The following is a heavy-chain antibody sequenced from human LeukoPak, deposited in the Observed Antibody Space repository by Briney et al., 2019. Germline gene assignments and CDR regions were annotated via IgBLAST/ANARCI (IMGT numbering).Heavy chain of an antibody. CDR3: ARVGYYGSGSYSSSDAFDI. CDR2: IYHSGST. Sequence: SETLSLTCTVSGYSISSGYYWGWIRQPPGKGLEWIGSIYHSGSTYYNPSLKSRVTISVDTSKNQFSLKLSSVTAADTAVYYCARVGYYGSGSYSSSDAFDIWGQGTMVTVSS. CDR1: GYSISSGYY. D-gene: IGHD3-10*01. J-gene: IGHJ3*02. V-gene: IGHV4-38-2*02.